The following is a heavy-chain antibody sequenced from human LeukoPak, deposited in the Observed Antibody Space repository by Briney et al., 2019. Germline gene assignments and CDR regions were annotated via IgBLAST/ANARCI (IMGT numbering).Heavy chain of an antibody. Sequence: ASVKVSCKASGYTFTSYGISWVRQAPGQGLEWMGWISAYNGNTNYAQKLQGRVTMTTDTSTSTAYMEPRSLRSDDTAVYYCARELLSYDSQGYWGQGTLVTVSS. D-gene: IGHD5-12*01. CDR2: ISAYNGNT. CDR3: ARELLSYDSQGY. V-gene: IGHV1-18*01. CDR1: GYTFTSYG. J-gene: IGHJ4*02.